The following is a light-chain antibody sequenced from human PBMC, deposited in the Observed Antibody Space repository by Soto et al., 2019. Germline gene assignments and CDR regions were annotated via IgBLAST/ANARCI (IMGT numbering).Light chain of an antibody. CDR2: EVS. J-gene: IGLJ1*01. CDR1: SSDVGAYNY. CDR3: SSHTPYNTRA. V-gene: IGLV2-14*01. Sequence: QSALTQPASVSGSPGQSIAISCTGTSSDVGAYNYVSWYQQHPGNAPKLIIHEVSNRPSGVSDRFSGSKSGNTASLTISGLQADDEADYYCSSHTPYNTRAFGTGTKVTVL.